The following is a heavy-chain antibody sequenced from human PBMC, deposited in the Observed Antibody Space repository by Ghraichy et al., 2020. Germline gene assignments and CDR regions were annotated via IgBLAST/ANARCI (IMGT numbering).Heavy chain of an antibody. J-gene: IGHJ4*02. CDR2: FDPEDGET. V-gene: IGHV1-24*01. CDR3: ATDLYSYSSGWYYFDY. D-gene: IGHD6-19*01. CDR1: GYTLTELS. Sequence: ASVKVSCKVSGYTLTELSMHWVRQAPGKGLEWMGGFDPEDGETIYAQKFQGRVTMTEDTSTDSAYMELSSLRSEDTAVYYCATDLYSYSSGWYYFDYWGQGTLVTVSS.